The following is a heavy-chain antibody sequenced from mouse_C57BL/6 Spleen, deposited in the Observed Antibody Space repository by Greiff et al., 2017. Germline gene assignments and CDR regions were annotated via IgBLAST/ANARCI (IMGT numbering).Heavy chain of an antibody. CDR2: ISDGGSYT. J-gene: IGHJ2*01. Sequence: EVKLVESGGGLVKPGGSLKLSCAASGFTFSSYAMSWVRQTPEKRLEWVATISDGGSYTYYPDNVKGRFTISRDKAKNNLYLQMSHLKSEDTAMYYCARAGGRVYFDYWGQGTTLTVSS. D-gene: IGHD3-3*01. CDR1: GFTFSSYA. CDR3: ARAGGRVYFDY. V-gene: IGHV5-4*03.